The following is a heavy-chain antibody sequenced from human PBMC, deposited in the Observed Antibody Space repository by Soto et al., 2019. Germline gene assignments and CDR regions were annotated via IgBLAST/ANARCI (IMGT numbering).Heavy chain of an antibody. D-gene: IGHD5-18*01. CDR1: GYTFTSYG. V-gene: IGHV1-18*04. CDR3: ARDTSLGWIQPHKFDY. Sequence: QVQLVQSGAEVKKPGASVKFSCKASGYTFTSYGISWVRQAPGQGLEWMGWISAYNGNTNYARKLQGRVTMTTDTPTSTAYMELRSLRSDDTAVYYCARDTSLGWIQPHKFDYWGQGTLVTVSS. CDR2: ISAYNGNT. J-gene: IGHJ4*02.